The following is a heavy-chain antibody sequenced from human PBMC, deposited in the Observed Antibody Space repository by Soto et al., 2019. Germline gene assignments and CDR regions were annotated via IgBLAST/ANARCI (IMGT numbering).Heavy chain of an antibody. CDR1: GYSFTNYW. Sequence: GESLKISCKASGYSFTNYWIGWVRQMPGKGLEWMGTIYPGDSDARYSPSFQGQVTFSVDKSINTAYLHWTSLKASDTAIYYCAIQHPLDSSAWYNWGQGTLVTVSS. CDR2: IYPGDSDA. D-gene: IGHD6-19*01. V-gene: IGHV5-51*01. J-gene: IGHJ4*02. CDR3: AIQHPLDSSAWYN.